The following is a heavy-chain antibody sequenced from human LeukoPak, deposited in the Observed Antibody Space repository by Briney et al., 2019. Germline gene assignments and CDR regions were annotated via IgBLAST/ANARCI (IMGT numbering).Heavy chain of an antibody. CDR1: GGSISSSGYY. J-gene: IGHJ5*02. D-gene: IGHD2-15*01. V-gene: IGHV4-39*01. CDR2: IYYSGST. Sequence: PSETLCLTCSASGGSISSSGYYWAWIRQPPGKGLEWIGSIYYSGSTDYNPSLKSRVTISVDTSKNQFSLKLSSVTAADTAVYYCARQGSYNWFDPWGQGTLVIVSS. CDR3: ARQGSYNWFDP.